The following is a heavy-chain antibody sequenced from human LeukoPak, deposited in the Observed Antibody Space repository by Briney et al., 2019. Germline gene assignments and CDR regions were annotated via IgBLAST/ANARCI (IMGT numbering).Heavy chain of an antibody. D-gene: IGHD3-3*01. CDR2: IYYSGST. J-gene: IGHJ4*02. CDR1: GGSISSYY. CDR3: ARQPLTNAFDY. Sequence: SETLSLTCTVSGGSISSYYWSWIRQPPGKGLEWIGYIYYSGSTNYNPSLKSRVTISVDTSKNQFSLKLSSVTAADTAVYYCARQPLTNAFDYWGQGTLVTVSS. V-gene: IGHV4-59*08.